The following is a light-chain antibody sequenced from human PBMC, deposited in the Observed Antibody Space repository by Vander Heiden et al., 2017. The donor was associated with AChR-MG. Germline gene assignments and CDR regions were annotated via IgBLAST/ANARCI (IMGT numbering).Light chain of an antibody. J-gene: IGLJ2*01. V-gene: IGLV2-14*03. Sequence: SALTNPPSLPGPPGRSITISCTGTSSDVGGYNYVSWYQQHPGKAPKLMIYDVSNRPSGVSNRFSGSKSGNTASLTISGLQAEDEADYYCSSYTSSSTLVFGGGTKLTVL. CDR1: SSDVGGYNY. CDR2: DVS. CDR3: SSYTSSSTLV.